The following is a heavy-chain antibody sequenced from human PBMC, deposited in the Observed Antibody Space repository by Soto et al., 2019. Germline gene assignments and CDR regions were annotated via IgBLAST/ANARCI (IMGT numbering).Heavy chain of an antibody. J-gene: IGHJ4*02. CDR1: GFTFSASS. CDR3: TSGPYSGGYWPLDY. D-gene: IGHD1-26*01. Sequence: EVQLVESGGGLVQPGGSLKLSCAASGFTFSASSVHWVRQASGKGLEWLGRILSKANRYATVYSAAVEGRFIISTDESRNSVHLQKNTLKTEDTAVYYCTSGPYSGGYWPLDYWGQGTQVTVSS. CDR2: ILSKANRYAT. V-gene: IGHV3-73*02.